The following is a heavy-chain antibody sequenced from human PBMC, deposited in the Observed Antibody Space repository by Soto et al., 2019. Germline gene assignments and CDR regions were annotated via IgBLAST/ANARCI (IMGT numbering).Heavy chain of an antibody. J-gene: IGHJ6*02. Sequence: SETLSLTCTVSGGSIGSYYWSWIRQPPGKGLEWIGYIYYSGSTNYNPSLKSRVTISVDTSKNQFSLKLSSVTAADTAVYYCARDLGRAGMDVWGQGTTVTVSS. D-gene: IGHD1-26*01. CDR2: IYYSGST. CDR3: ARDLGRAGMDV. V-gene: IGHV4-59*01. CDR1: GGSIGSYY.